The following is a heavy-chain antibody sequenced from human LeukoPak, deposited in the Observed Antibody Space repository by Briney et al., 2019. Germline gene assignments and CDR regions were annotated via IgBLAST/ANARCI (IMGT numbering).Heavy chain of an antibody. CDR3: ARLTQGWVCSSTGCSSDV. CDR1: GASISGSNYY. D-gene: IGHD2-2*01. Sequence: PSQTLSLTCTVSGASISGSNYYWSCIRRPPGKGLECIGYIYHSGYTYYNPSLNSRLAISVDTSKNQFSLKLTSVTVADTAVYYCARLTQGWVCSSTGCSSDVWGQGTTVTVSS. J-gene: IGHJ6*02. CDR2: IYHSGYT. V-gene: IGHV4-30-4*01.